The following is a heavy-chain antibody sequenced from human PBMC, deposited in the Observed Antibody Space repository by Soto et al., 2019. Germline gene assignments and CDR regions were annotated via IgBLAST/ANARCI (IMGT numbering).Heavy chain of an antibody. CDR2: ISAYNGNT. J-gene: IGHJ6*02. V-gene: IGHV1-18*01. Sequence: ASVKVSCKASGYTFTSYGICWVRQAPGQGLEWMGWISAYNGNTNYAQKLQGRVTMTTDTSTSTAYMELRSLRSDDTAIYYCARDPTIFGVVQNYGMDVWGQGTTVTV. D-gene: IGHD3-3*01. CDR1: GYTFTSYG. CDR3: ARDPTIFGVVQNYGMDV.